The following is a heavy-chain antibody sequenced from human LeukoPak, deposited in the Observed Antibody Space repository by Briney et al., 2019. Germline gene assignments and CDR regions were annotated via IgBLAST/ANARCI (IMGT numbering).Heavy chain of an antibody. J-gene: IGHJ5*02. D-gene: IGHD3-10*01. CDR1: GDSFSSNSAA. Sequence: SQTLSLTCAISGDSFSSNSAAWNWIRQSPSRGLEWLVRTYYRSKWYNDYAVCVKSRITINPDTSKNQFSLQLNSVTPEDTAEYYCAREPSMVRGVIISSPDFYNWFDPWGQGTLVTVSS. CDR3: AREPSMVRGVIISSPDFYNWFDP. V-gene: IGHV6-1*01. CDR2: TYYRSKWYN.